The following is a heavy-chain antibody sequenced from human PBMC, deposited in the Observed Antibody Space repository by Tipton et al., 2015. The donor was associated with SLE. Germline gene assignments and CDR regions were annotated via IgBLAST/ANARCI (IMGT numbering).Heavy chain of an antibody. V-gene: IGHV4-4*07. CDR3: ARIRPGHGDPFDF. J-gene: IGHJ4*02. CDR2: LYGSGSPT. CDR1: GDSVGTNY. Sequence: TLSLTCTVSGDSVGTNYWNWIRQPAGKGLEWIGRLYGSGSPTHYNPSLAGRVTVSVDTSQNQVSLKLTSVTAADTAVYYCARIRPGHGDPFDFWGQGTLVTVSS. D-gene: IGHD4-17*01.